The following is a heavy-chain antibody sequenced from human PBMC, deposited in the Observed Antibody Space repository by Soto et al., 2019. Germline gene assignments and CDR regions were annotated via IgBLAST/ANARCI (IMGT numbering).Heavy chain of an antibody. J-gene: IGHJ4*02. Sequence: GGSLRLSCVGSGFTFSSYGMHWVRQAPGKGLECVAVISDTGSSHYYAASVEGRFTISRENSKNTLSLHMDRLRVEDTAVYYCAKDRGGDCPDNSCYFGADYWGQGTPVTVSS. V-gene: IGHV3-30*18. CDR1: GFTFSSYG. CDR2: ISDTGSSH. D-gene: IGHD2-2*01. CDR3: AKDRGGDCPDNSCYFGADY.